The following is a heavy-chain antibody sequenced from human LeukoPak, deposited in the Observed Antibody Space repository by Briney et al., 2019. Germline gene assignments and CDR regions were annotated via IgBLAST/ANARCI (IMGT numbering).Heavy chain of an antibody. CDR3: ARAGVGARFEDF. J-gene: IGHJ4*02. Sequence: PGGSLRLSCAASGFTFSNYNMNWVRQAPGKGLEWLSYISSTSNPIYYADSVKGRFTISRDNAKNSLYLQMSSLRDEDTAVYYCARAGVGARFEDFWGQGTLVTVSS. V-gene: IGHV3-48*02. D-gene: IGHD1-26*01. CDR1: GFTFSNYN. CDR2: ISSTSNPI.